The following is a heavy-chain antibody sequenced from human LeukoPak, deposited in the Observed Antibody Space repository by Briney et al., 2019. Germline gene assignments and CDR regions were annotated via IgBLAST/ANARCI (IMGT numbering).Heavy chain of an antibody. CDR1: GFTFSSYG. D-gene: IGHD3-3*01. Sequence: GGSLRLSCAASGFTFSSYGMHWVRQAPGKGREGVAVIWYDGSNKYYADSVKGRFTISRDNSKNTPYLQMNSLRAEDTAVYYCARDRDYDFWSGYHKDDAFDIWGQGTMVTVSS. CDR3: ARDRDYDFWSGYHKDDAFDI. CDR2: IWYDGSNK. V-gene: IGHV3-33*01. J-gene: IGHJ3*02.